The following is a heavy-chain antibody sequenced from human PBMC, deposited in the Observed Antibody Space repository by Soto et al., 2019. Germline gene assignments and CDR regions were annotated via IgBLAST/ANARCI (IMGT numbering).Heavy chain of an antibody. CDR1: GFTFSDYY. CDR3: ARRQWLAYYFDC. CDR2: MSSSGSTV. D-gene: IGHD6-19*01. J-gene: IGHJ4*02. V-gene: IGHV3-11*01. Sequence: QVQLVESGGGLVKPGGSLRLSCAASGFTFSDYYMSWIRQAPGKGLEWVSYMSSSGSTVYYGDSVKGRFTISRDNAKNSLYLQMNSLRAEDTAVYYCARRQWLAYYFDCWGQGTLVTVSS.